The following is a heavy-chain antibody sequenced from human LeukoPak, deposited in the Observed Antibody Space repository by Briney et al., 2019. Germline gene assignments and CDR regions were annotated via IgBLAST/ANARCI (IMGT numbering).Heavy chain of an antibody. V-gene: IGHV4-30-2*01. CDR1: GGSISSGGYY. CDR3: ARFLESLAFDP. Sequence: PSETLSLTCTVSGGSISSGGYYWSWIRQPPGKGLEWIGYIYHSGSTYYNPSLKSRVTISVDRSKNQFSLKLSSVTAADTAVYFCARFLESLAFDPWGQGTLVTVSS. J-gene: IGHJ5*02. CDR2: IYHSGST. D-gene: IGHD3-3*01.